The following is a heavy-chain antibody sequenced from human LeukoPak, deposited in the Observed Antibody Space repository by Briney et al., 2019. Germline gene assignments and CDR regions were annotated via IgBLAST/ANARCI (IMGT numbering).Heavy chain of an antibody. CDR2: IYSGGST. D-gene: IGHD5-18*01. V-gene: IGHV3-53*01. J-gene: IGHJ4*02. CDR1: WFTVSSNY. CDR3: AARDTAMEADY. Sequence: GSLRLSCAASWFTVSSNYMSWVRQAPGKGLEWVSVIYSGGSTYYADSVKGRFTISRDNSKNTLYLQMNSLRAEDTAVYYCAARDTAMEADYWGQGTLVTVSS.